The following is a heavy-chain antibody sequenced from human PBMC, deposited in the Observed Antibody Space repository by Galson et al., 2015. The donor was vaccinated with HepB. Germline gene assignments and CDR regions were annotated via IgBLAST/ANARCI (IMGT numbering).Heavy chain of an antibody. CDR3: ARSDYGLDY. J-gene: IGHJ4*02. Sequence: SVKVSCKASGYTFTRFAMHWVRQAPGQRLEWMGWINIHNDNTKYSPKFKGRVTITRDTSASTAYMELSSLRSEDTAIYYCARSDYGLDYWGQGTLVTVSS. D-gene: IGHD4-17*01. CDR2: INIHNDNT. CDR1: GYTFTRFA. V-gene: IGHV1-3*04.